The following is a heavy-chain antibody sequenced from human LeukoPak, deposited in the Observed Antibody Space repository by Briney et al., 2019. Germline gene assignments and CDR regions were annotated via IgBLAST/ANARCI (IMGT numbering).Heavy chain of an antibody. Sequence: PGGSLRLSCAVSRFAFSNYGMSWVRQAPGKGLEWVSAISGSGGSTYYADSVKGRFTISRDNSKNTLYLQMNSLRAEDTALYYCAKSSYYDTSGSYREYYFDYWGQGTQVTVSS. CDR1: RFAFSNYG. CDR3: AKSSYYDTSGSYREYYFDY. J-gene: IGHJ4*02. D-gene: IGHD3-22*01. CDR2: ISGSGGST. V-gene: IGHV3-23*01.